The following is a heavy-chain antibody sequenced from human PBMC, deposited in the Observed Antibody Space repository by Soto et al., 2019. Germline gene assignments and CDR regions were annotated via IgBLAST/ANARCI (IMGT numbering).Heavy chain of an antibody. CDR2: IYYSGST. Sequence: SETLSLTCTVSGGSISSSSYYWGWIRQPPGKGLEWIGSIYYSGSTYYNPSLKSRVTISVDTSKNQFSLKLSSVTAADTAVYFCARLTAVNYHESSGPFYFYGLDVWGQGTTVTVSS. V-gene: IGHV4-39*01. CDR3: ARLTAVNYHESSGPFYFYGLDV. CDR1: GGSISSSSYY. D-gene: IGHD3-22*01. J-gene: IGHJ6*02.